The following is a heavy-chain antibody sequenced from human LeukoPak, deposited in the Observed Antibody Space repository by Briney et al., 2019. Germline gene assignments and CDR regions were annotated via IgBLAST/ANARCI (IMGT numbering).Heavy chain of an antibody. D-gene: IGHD1-7*01. J-gene: IGHJ6*02. Sequence: KSGGSLRISCSAAGFPFSSYNRNWVRQAPGKGPQWSSSISSSSSNIYYADSVKGRFTTSRDNAKNTLSLQMNSLRAEDTAVYYCAKTSGWNYNHNMDVWGQGTTVTVSS. CDR2: ISSSSSNI. CDR3: AKTSGWNYNHNMDV. V-gene: IGHV3-21*04. CDR1: GFPFSSYN.